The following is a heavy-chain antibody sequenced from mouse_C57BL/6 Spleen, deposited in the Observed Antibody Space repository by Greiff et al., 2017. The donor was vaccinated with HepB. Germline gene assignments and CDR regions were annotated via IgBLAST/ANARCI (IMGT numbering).Heavy chain of an antibody. D-gene: IGHD1-1*01. CDR2: ISYDGSN. CDR3: ARDGGYYGSSPPFDY. Sequence: VQLQQSGPGLVKPSQSLSLTCSVTGYSITSGYYWNWIRQFPGNKLEWMGYISYDGSNNYNPSLKNRISITRDTSKNQFFLKLNSVTTEDTATYYCARDGGYYGSSPPFDYWGQGTTLTVSS. CDR1: GYSITSGYY. V-gene: IGHV3-6*01. J-gene: IGHJ2*01.